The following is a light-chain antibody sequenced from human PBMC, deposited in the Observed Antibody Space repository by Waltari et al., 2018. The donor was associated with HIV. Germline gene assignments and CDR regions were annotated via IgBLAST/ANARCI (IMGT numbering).Light chain of an antibody. Sequence: QSALSQPPSTSRPPGQRVVFSCSGSSSNVGKNYVPWFQQPPGAAPRLLIYRNDRRPSGVPDRFTAAKSGTSASLVISGLRSDDEAEYVCASWDDALSSWLFGGGTKLTVL. V-gene: IGLV1-47*01. CDR3: ASWDDALSSWL. CDR2: RND. CDR1: SSNVGKNY. J-gene: IGLJ2*01.